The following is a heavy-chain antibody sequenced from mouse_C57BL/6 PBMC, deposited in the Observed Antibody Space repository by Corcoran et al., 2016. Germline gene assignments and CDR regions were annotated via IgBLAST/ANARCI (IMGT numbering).Heavy chain of an antibody. D-gene: IGHD1-1*01. J-gene: IGHJ2*01. CDR1: GYTFTDYN. Sequence: EVQLQQSGPELVKPGASVKIPCKASGYTFTDYNMDWVKQSHGKSLEWIGDINPNNGGTSYNQKFKGKATLTVDKSSSTAYMELRSLTSEDSAVYYCAREKGTTVVGYFDYWGQGTTLTVSS. CDR2: INPNNGGT. CDR3: AREKGTTVVGYFDY. V-gene: IGHV1-18*01.